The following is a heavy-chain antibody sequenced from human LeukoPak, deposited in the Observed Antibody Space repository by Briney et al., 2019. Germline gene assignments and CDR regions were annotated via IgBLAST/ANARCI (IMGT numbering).Heavy chain of an antibody. CDR1: GYIFTSYG. CDR3: VRDGEGVAISVNYWFDP. V-gene: IGHV1-18*01. D-gene: IGHD3-10*01. J-gene: IGHJ5*02. Sequence: ASVKVSCKASGYIFTSYGISWVRQAPGQGLEWMGWISAYNGKTNYAQKFQGRVTMTRDTSISTAYMELRSLRSDDTAVYYCVRDGEGVAISVNYWFDPWGQGTLVIVSS. CDR2: ISAYNGKT.